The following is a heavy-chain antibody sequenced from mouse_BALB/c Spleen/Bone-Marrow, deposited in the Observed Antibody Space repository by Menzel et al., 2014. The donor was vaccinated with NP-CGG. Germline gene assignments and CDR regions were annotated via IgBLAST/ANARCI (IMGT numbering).Heavy chain of an antibody. V-gene: IGHV5-9-3*01. J-gene: IGHJ2*01. CDR3: ARHGITRLLDY. Sequence: VQLQQSRGGLVKPGGSLKLSCAASGFTFSSYAMSWVRQTPEKRLEWVATISSGGSYTYYPDSVKGRFTISRDNAKNALYLQVSSLRSEDTAMYYCARHGITRLLDYWGQGTTLTVSS. D-gene: IGHD2-4*01. CDR1: GFTFSSYA. CDR2: ISSGGSYT.